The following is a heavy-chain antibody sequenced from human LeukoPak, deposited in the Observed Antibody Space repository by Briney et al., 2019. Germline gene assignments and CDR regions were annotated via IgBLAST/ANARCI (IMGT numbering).Heavy chain of an antibody. CDR2: IYYSGST. CDR1: GGSISSGGYY. V-gene: IGHV4-31*03. Sequence: SETLSLTCTVSGGSISSGGYYWSWIRQHPGKGLEWIGYIYYSGSTYYNPSLKSRVTVSVDTSKNQFSLKLTSVTAADTAVYYCATEMATITGWYFDLWGRGTLVTVSS. CDR3: ATEMATITGWYFDL. D-gene: IGHD5-24*01. J-gene: IGHJ2*01.